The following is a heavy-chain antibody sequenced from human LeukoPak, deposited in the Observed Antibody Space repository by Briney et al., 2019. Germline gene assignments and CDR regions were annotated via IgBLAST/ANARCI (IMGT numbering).Heavy chain of an antibody. V-gene: IGHV4-59*08. D-gene: IGHD3-22*01. Sequence: TSETLSLTCTVSGGSISSYYWSWIRQPPGKGLEWIGYIYYSGSTNYNPSLKSRVTISVDTSKNQFSLKLSSVTAADTAVYYCARQRGYYDRDFPDAFDIWGQGTMVTVSS. CDR3: ARQRGYYDRDFPDAFDI. CDR2: IYYSGST. CDR1: GGSISSYY. J-gene: IGHJ3*02.